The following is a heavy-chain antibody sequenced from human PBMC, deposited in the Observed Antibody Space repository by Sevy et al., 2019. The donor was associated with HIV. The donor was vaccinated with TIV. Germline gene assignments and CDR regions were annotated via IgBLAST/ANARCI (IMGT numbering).Heavy chain of an antibody. CDR2: ISYDGSNK. Sequence: GGSLRLSCAASGFTFSSYAMHWVRQAPGKGLEWVAVISYDGSNKYYADSVKGRFTISRDNSKNTLYLQMSSLRAEDTAVYYCARDPGHDFSSGRSWFDPWGQGTLVTVSS. V-gene: IGHV3-30-3*01. CDR3: ARDPGHDFSSGRSWFDP. CDR1: GFTFSSYA. J-gene: IGHJ5*02. D-gene: IGHD3-3*01.